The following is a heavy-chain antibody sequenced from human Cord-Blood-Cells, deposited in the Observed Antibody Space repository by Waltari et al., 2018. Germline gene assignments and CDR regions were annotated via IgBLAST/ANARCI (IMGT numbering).Heavy chain of an antibody. CDR1: GGSISSYY. CDR3: ARDGYSSSWSRYYYYYGMDV. J-gene: IGHJ6*02. Sequence: QVQLQESGPGLVKPSETLSLTCTVSGGSISSYYWSWIRQPPGKGLEWIGYIYYSGITNYNPPLKSRVTISVDTSKNQFSLKLSSVTAADTAVYYCARDGYSSSWSRYYYYYGMDVWGQGITVTVSS. CDR2: IYYSGIT. D-gene: IGHD6-13*01. V-gene: IGHV4-59*01.